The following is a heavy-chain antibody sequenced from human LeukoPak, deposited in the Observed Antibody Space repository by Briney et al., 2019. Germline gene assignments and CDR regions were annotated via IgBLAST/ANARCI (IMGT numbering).Heavy chain of an antibody. V-gene: IGHV3-7*01. D-gene: IGHD5-18*01. CDR3: ARTARGGDSYGPDY. J-gene: IGHJ4*02. Sequence: DSVKGRITVSRDNAKNSLSLQMNSLRVEDTAVYYCARTARGGDSYGPDYWGQGTLVTVSS.